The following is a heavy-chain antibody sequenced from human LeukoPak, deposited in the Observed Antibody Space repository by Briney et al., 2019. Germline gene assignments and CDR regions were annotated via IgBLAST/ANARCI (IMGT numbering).Heavy chain of an antibody. J-gene: IGHJ4*02. CDR2: ISWNSGSI. CDR3: AKAGSVFWSGYSDY. Sequence: GGSLRLSCAASGFTFDDYAMHWVRQAPGKGLEGVSGISWNSGSIGYAASVTGRFTISRDNANNSLYLQMNSLRAEDTALYYCAKAGSVFWSGYSDYWGQGTLVTVSS. V-gene: IGHV3-9*01. D-gene: IGHD3-3*01. CDR1: GFTFDDYA.